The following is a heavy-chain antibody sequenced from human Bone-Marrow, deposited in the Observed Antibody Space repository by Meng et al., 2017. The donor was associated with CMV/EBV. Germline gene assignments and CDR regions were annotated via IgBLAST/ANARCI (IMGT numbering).Heavy chain of an antibody. J-gene: IGHJ4*02. D-gene: IGHD3-22*01. Sequence: GGSLRPSGVAVGPTFANYAMNWVRQAPGKGLEWVSSTSGRSGTTYYSDSVKGRFTISRDNSKNTPHLEMDSLRAEDTAVYYCAKYKTKSAMILVDMDSWGQGTLVTVSS. V-gene: IGHV3-23*01. CDR3: AKYKTKSAMILVDMDS. CDR1: GPTFANYA. CDR2: TSGRSGTT.